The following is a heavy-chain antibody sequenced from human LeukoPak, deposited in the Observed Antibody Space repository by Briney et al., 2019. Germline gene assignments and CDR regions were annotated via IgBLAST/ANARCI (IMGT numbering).Heavy chain of an antibody. V-gene: IGHV3-9*03. D-gene: IGHD5-12*01. CDR2: ISWNSGSI. J-gene: IGHJ4*02. CDR3: AKGPVADSGYDLGGGYFDY. CDR1: GFTFDDYA. Sequence: PGRSLRLSCAASGFTFDDYAMHWVRQAPGKGLEWVSGISWNSGSIGYADSVKGRFTISRDNAKNSLYLQVNSLRAEDMALYYCAKGPVADSGYDLGGGYFDYWGQGTLVTVTS.